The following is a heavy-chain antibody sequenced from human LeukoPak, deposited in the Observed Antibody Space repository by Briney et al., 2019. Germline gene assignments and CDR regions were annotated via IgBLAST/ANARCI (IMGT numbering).Heavy chain of an antibody. CDR2: ISSSSSYI. J-gene: IGHJ3*02. D-gene: IGHD3-3*01. CDR1: GFSVSNTY. Sequence: PGGSLRLSCAVSGFSVSNTYLSWVRQAPGKGLEWVSSISSSSSYIYYADSVKGRFTISRDNAKNSLYLQMNSLRAEDTAVYYCARDFGGDIRFLEWLLFPNAFDIWGQGTMVTVSS. CDR3: ARDFGGDIRFLEWLLFPNAFDI. V-gene: IGHV3-21*01.